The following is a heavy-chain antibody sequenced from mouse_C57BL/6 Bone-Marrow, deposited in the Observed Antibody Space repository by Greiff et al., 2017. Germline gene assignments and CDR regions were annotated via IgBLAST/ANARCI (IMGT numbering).Heavy chain of an antibody. CDR2: IYPGDGDT. CDR1: GYAFSSSW. CDR3: ARYGYYGYTYFDY. Sequence: QVQLQQSGPELVKPGASVKISCKASGYAFSSSWMNWVKQRPGKGLEWIGRIYPGDGDTTYNGKFKGKAKLTADKSSSTAYMQLSSLTAEDSAVYFCARYGYYGYTYFDYWGQGTTLTVSS. V-gene: IGHV1-82*01. J-gene: IGHJ2*01. D-gene: IGHD1-2*01.